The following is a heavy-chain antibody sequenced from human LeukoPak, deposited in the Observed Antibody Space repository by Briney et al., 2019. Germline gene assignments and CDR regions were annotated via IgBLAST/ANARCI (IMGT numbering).Heavy chain of an antibody. Sequence: GGSLRLSCAASGFTVSSYWMSWVRQVPGKGLEWVANIKKDGSEKHYVDSVEGRFTVSRDDARNLLFLQMNSLRAGDTAVYYCAREGISGGIFDYWGQGALVAVSS. D-gene: IGHD3-10*01. J-gene: IGHJ4*02. CDR2: IKKDGSEK. V-gene: IGHV3-7*01. CDR1: GFTVSSYW. CDR3: AREGISGGIFDY.